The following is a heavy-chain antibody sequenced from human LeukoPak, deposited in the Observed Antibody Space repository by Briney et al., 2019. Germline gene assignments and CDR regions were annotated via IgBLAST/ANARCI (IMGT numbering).Heavy chain of an antibody. D-gene: IGHD3-10*01. CDR2: ICSTSAST. CDR1: GFTFSNYA. CDR3: AKRAVVRGTTGTFDD. J-gene: IGHJ4*02. Sequence: PGGSLRLSCAASGFTFSNYAMNWVRQAPGRGLEWVSGICSTSASTYYIDSVKGRFTISRDNSNNTLYLQMNSLGAEDTAVYYCAKRAVVRGTTGTFDDWGQGTLVTVSS. V-gene: IGHV3-23*01.